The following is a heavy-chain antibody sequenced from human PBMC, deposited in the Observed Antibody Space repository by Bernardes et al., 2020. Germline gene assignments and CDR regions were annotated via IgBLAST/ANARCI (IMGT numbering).Heavy chain of an antibody. CDR1: GYTFISYD. V-gene: IGHV1-8*01. J-gene: IGHJ6*02. Sequence: AAVKVSCKASGYTFISYDINWVRQATGQGLEWMGRMNPNSGDTAYAQNFQGRITMTRKTSISTAYMELTSLRSDDTAVYYCARGYWNYDSGMDVWGQGTTITVSS. D-gene: IGHD3-16*01. CDR2: MNPNSGDT. CDR3: ARGYWNYDSGMDV.